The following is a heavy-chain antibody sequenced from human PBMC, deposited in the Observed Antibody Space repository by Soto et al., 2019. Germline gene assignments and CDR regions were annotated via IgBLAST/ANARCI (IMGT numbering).Heavy chain of an antibody. CDR2: IIPIFGTG. V-gene: IGHV1-69*12. CDR1: GGTFSSYA. J-gene: IGHJ4*02. Sequence: QVQLVQSGAEVKKPGSSVKVSCKASGGTFSSYAFSWVRQAPGQGLEWMGGIIPIFGTGNYAQKFQGRVTITADESTCTAYMELSSLRSEDTAVYYCARVRVRFLEWLGSEGWGQGPLVPVSS. D-gene: IGHD3-3*01. CDR3: ARVRVRFLEWLGSEG.